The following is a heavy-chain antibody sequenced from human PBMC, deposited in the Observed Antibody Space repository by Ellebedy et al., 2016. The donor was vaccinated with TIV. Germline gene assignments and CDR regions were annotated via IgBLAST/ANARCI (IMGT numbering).Heavy chain of an antibody. D-gene: IGHD3-16*01. CDR1: GYTFTSYY. J-gene: IGHJ6*02. CDR2: INPSGGST. V-gene: IGHV1-46*01. Sequence: ASVKVSXXASGYTFTSYYMHWVRQAPGQGLEWMGIINPSGGSTSYAQKFQGRVTMTRDTSTSTVYMELSSLRSEDTAVYYCARGGEGITGIYYYNGMDVWGQGTTVTVSS. CDR3: ARGGEGITGIYYYNGMDV.